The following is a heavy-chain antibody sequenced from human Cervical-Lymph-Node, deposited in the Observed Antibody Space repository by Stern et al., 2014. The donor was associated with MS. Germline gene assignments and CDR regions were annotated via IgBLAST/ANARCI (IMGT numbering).Heavy chain of an antibody. CDR3: ARTGSYLPADY. CDR2: IRNKALSYTT. D-gene: IGHD3-10*01. V-gene: IGHV3-72*01. J-gene: IGHJ4*02. CDR1: GFTFSDRY. Sequence: VQLVESGGGLVQPGGSLRLSCAASGFTFSDRYMDWVRQAPGKGLEWVGRIRNKALSYTTYCAASVKGRFTISRDDSKNSLYLQMSSLKTEDTAVYYCARTGSYLPADYWGQGTLVTVSS.